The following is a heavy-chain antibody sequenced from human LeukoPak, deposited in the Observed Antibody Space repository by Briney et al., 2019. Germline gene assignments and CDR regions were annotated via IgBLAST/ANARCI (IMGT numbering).Heavy chain of an antibody. CDR1: GDSITSHNW. D-gene: IGHD3-10*01. Sequence: SETLSLTCAVSGDSITSHNWWSWVRQSPGKGLEWIGEIYHSGSTNYSPSLKSRVTISVDKSKNQLSLRLTSVTAADTAVYFCASCLFDYYYFDQWGQGTLVTVSS. V-gene: IGHV4-4*02. CDR2: IYHSGST. J-gene: IGHJ4*02. CDR3: ASCLFDYYYFDQ.